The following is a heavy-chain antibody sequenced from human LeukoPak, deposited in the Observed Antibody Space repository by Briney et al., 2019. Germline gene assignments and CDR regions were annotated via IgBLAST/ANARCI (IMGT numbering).Heavy chain of an antibody. CDR3: ARDRGWGFDY. CDR2: IYSGGST. J-gene: IGHJ4*02. V-gene: IGHV3-66*01. CDR1: GFTVSSNY. Sequence: GGSLRLSCAASGFTVSSNYMSWVRQAPGKGLEWVSVIYSGGSTSYAASVKGRFTISSDNSKNTLHLQLNSLRAEDTVVYYCARDRGWGFDYWGQGTLVTVSS. D-gene: IGHD3-16*01.